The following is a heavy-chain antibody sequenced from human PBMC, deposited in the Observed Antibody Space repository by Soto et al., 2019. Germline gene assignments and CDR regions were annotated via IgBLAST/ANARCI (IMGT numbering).Heavy chain of an antibody. Sequence: ESGPTLVNPTQTLTLTCTFSGFSLSTSGVGVGWIRQPPGKALEWLALIYWNDDKRYGPSLKSRLTITKDTSKNQVVLTMTNMDPVDTATYYCALYVSGYTPGYWGQGTLVTVSS. J-gene: IGHJ4*02. V-gene: IGHV2-5*01. CDR1: GFSLSTSGVG. CDR3: ALYVSGYTPGY. CDR2: IYWNDDK. D-gene: IGHD3-22*01.